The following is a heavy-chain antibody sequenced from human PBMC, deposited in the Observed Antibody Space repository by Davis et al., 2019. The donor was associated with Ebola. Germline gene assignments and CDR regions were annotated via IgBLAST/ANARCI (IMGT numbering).Heavy chain of an antibody. CDR2: IIPVVDTK. Sequence: SVKVSCKTSAGTFTNYAVNWVRQAPGQGLEWLGRIIPVVDTKDYAQKFQGRVTLTADKATNTAYMELSGLRFDDTAVYYCARGKWFDPWGQGTLVSVTS. CDR1: AGTFTNYA. J-gene: IGHJ5*02. CDR3: ARGKWFDP. V-gene: IGHV1-69*04.